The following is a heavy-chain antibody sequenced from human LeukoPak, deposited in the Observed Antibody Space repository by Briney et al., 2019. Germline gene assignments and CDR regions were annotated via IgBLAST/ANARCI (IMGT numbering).Heavy chain of an antibody. CDR2: ISGSGGST. D-gene: IGHD4-17*01. CDR1: GFTSSSYG. Sequence: GGSLRLSCAASGFTSSSYGMSWVRQAPGKGLEWVSAISGSGGSTYYADSVKGRFTISRDNSKNTLYLQMNSLRAEDTAVYYCAKDRAATVTTGEAFDIWGQGTMVTVSS. CDR3: AKDRAATVTTGEAFDI. V-gene: IGHV3-23*01. J-gene: IGHJ3*02.